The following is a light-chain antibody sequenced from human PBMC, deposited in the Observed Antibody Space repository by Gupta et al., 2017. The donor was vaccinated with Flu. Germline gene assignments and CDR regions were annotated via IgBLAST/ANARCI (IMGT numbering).Light chain of an antibody. CDR2: EVD. V-gene: IGLV2-23*02. CDR3: CSYAGSSTYV. Sequence: SVTLSGTGARGDVGSYNLRSWYQHHPGNAPKLMISEVDKRPSGVSNRFSGSKSGNTASLTISGLQEEDESDYYCCSYAGSSTYVFGGGTKLTVL. J-gene: IGLJ2*01. CDR1: RGDVGSYNL.